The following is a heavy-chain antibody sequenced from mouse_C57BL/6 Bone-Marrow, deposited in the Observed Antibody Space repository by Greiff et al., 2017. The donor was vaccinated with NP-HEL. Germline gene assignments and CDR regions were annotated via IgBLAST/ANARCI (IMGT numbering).Heavy chain of an antibody. V-gene: IGHV1-81*01. J-gene: IGHJ2*01. D-gene: IGHD1-1*01. CDR2: IYPRSGNT. CDR3: ARWPVVATDY. CDR1: GYTFTSYG. Sequence: VKLMESGAELARPGASVKLSCKASGYTFTSYGISWVKQRTGQGLEWIGEIYPRSGNTYYNEKFKGKATLTADKSSSTAYMELRSLTSEDSAVYFCARWPVVATDYWGQVTTLTVSS.